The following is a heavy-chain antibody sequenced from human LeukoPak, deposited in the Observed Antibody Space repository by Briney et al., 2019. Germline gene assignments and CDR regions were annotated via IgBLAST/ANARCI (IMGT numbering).Heavy chain of an antibody. J-gene: IGHJ4*02. Sequence: PGGSLRLSCAASGFTFSDFGVHWVRQAPGKGLEWVAVIWNDGSHKYYDDSVKGRFTISRDNSKGTLYLEMYNLRADDTAIYYCARDSSEYGDPHLDSWGQGTLVTVSA. V-gene: IGHV3-33*01. CDR1: GFTFSDFG. D-gene: IGHD4-17*01. CDR3: ARDSSEYGDPHLDS. CDR2: IWNDGSHK.